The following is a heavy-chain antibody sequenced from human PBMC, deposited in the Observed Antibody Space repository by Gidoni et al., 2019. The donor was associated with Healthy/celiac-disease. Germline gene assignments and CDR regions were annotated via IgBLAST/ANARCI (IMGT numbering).Heavy chain of an antibody. V-gene: IGHV1-69*04. J-gene: IGHJ4*02. CDR1: GGTFSSYA. CDR3: AIPHRYYYDSSGYMDY. D-gene: IGHD3-22*01. CDR2: IIPILGIA. Sequence: QVQLVQSGAEVTKPGSSVKVSCKASGGTFSSYAISWVRQAPGQGLEWMGRIIPILGIANYAQKFQGRVTITADKSTSTAYMELSSLRSEDTAVYYCAIPHRYYYDSSGYMDYWGQGTLVTVSS.